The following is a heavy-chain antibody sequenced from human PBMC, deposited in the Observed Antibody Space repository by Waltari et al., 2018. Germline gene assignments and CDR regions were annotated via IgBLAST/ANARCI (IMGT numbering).Heavy chain of an antibody. J-gene: IGHJ5*02. CDR3: ARRQLGGAFDP. Sequence: QVQLVQSGAEVRTPGSSVTVSCKASGGAFGRYAITWVRQAPGEGLEWMGGIIPIFGTAPNYAQKFQGRLTVTADESTATVYMDLSSLRSDDTAVYYCARRQLGGAFDPWGQGTLVSVSS. V-gene: IGHV1-69*12. CDR2: IIPIFGTAP. CDR1: GGAFGRYA. D-gene: IGHD3-16*01.